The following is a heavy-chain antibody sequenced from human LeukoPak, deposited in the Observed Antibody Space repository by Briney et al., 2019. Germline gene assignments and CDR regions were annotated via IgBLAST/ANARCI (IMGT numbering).Heavy chain of an antibody. CDR2: IYHSGST. J-gene: IGHJ4*02. CDR1: GYSISSGYY. Sequence: PSETLSLTCTVSGYSISSGYYWGWIRQPPGKGLEWIGSIYHSGSTYYNPSLKSRVTISVDTSKNQFSLKLSSVTAADTAVYYCARGVMAVAHMDHWGQGTLVTVSS. CDR3: ARGVMAVAHMDH. D-gene: IGHD6-19*01. V-gene: IGHV4-38-2*02.